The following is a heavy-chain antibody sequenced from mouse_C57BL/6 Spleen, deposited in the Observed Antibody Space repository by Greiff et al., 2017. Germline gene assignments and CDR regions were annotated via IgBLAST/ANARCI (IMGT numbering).Heavy chain of an antibody. V-gene: IGHV14-3*01. CDR1: GFNIKNTY. Sequence: VQLQQSVAELVRPGASVKLSCTASGFNIKNTYMHWVKQRPEQGLEWIGRIDPATGNSKYAPKFQGKATLTADTSSNTAYLQLSSLTSEDTAIYYCARVYYGSSTGAWFAYWGQGTLVTVSA. CDR3: ARVYYGSSTGAWFAY. D-gene: IGHD1-1*01. CDR2: IDPATGNS. J-gene: IGHJ3*01.